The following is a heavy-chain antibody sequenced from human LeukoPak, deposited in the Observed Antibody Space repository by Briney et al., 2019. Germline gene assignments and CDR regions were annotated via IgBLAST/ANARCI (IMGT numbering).Heavy chain of an antibody. V-gene: IGHV3-13*01. J-gene: IGHJ4*02. CDR1: GFTFSSYD. CDR2: IGTAGDT. CDR3: ARGGFGYSYGHSYFDY. D-gene: IGHD5-18*01. Sequence: GGSLRLSCAASGFTFSSYDMHWVRQATGKGRECVSAIGTAGDTYYPGSVKGRFTISRENAKNSLYLQMNSLRAGDTAVYYCARGGFGYSYGHSYFDYWGQGTLVTVSS.